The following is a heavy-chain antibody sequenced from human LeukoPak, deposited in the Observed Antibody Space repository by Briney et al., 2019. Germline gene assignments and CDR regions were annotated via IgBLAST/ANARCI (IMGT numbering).Heavy chain of an antibody. CDR1: GYTFTDYY. V-gene: IGHV1-2*02. D-gene: IGHD6-19*01. CDR2: IYPNNGAT. Sequence: GASVKVSCKASGYTFTDYYIHWLRQAPGHGPEWMGWIYPNNGATFYAQKFQGRVMMTTDASIHTTYMELTSLRSDDTAVYCCARDPYPKYSTGWYSNYWGQGTLVTVSS. J-gene: IGHJ4*02. CDR3: ARDPYPKYSTGWYSNY.